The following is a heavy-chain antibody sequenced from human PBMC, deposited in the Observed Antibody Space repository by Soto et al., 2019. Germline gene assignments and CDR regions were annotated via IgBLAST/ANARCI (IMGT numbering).Heavy chain of an antibody. Sequence: VTSAVSGYTFTSYDINWVRQATGQGLEWMGWMNPNSGNTGYAQKFQGRVTMTRNTSISTAYMELSSLRSEDTAVYYCASRSLGGDSYGDAFDIWGQGTMVTVSS. D-gene: IGHD2-21*02. CDR3: ASRSLGGDSYGDAFDI. CDR1: GYTFTSYD. CDR2: MNPNSGNT. V-gene: IGHV1-8*01. J-gene: IGHJ3*02.